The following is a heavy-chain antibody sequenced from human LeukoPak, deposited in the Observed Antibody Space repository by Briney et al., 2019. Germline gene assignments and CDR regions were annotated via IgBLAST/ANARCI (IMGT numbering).Heavy chain of an antibody. J-gene: IGHJ4*02. CDR3: ASSVGSTDY. Sequence: SETLSLTCAVYGESLSKYYWTWIRQSPGKGLKWIGEINHRGSTNHNPSLKSRVTLSVDTSKHQFSLKLTSVTAADAAVYYCASSVGSTDYWGQGTLVTVSS. V-gene: IGHV4-34*01. CDR1: GESLSKYY. CDR2: INHRGST. D-gene: IGHD1-26*01.